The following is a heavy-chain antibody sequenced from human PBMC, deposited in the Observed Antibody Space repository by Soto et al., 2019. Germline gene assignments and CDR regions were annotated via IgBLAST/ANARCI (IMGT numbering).Heavy chain of an antibody. CDR3: ASGSYYHVDY. V-gene: IGHV4-39*07. CDR1: GGSISSSSYY. Sequence: QLQLQESGPGLVKPSETLSLTCTVSGGSISSSSYYWGWIRQPPGKGLEWIGSIYYSGSTYYNPSLKSRVTMSVDTSKNQFSLKLSSVTAVDTAVYYCASGSYYHVDYWGQGTLVTVSS. D-gene: IGHD1-26*01. CDR2: IYYSGST. J-gene: IGHJ4*02.